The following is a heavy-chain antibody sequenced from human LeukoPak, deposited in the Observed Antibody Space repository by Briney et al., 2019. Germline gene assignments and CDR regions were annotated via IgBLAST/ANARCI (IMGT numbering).Heavy chain of an antibody. D-gene: IGHD2-15*01. Sequence: GASVKVSCKASGYTFTGYYMHWVRQAPGQGLEWMGWINPNSGGTNYAQKVQGRVTMTRDTSISTAYMELSRLRSDDTAVYYCERDPGSVGESWGQGTLVTVSS. V-gene: IGHV1-2*02. J-gene: IGHJ4*02. CDR1: GYTFTGYY. CDR2: INPNSGGT. CDR3: ERDPGSVGES.